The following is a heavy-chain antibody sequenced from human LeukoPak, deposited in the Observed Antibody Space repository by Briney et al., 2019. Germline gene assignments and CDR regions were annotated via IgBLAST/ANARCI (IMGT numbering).Heavy chain of an antibody. Sequence: RSGGSLRLSCTASGFIFNKYWMSWVRQAPGKGLEWVATVREDGAEKYYVDSVKGRITISRDNAKNSLYLQINSPRVEDTAVYYYASLAGGYFFDHWGQGTLVTVSS. CDR2: VREDGAEK. J-gene: IGHJ4*02. CDR1: GFIFNKYW. CDR3: ASLAGGYFFDH. V-gene: IGHV3-7*01. D-gene: IGHD1-26*01.